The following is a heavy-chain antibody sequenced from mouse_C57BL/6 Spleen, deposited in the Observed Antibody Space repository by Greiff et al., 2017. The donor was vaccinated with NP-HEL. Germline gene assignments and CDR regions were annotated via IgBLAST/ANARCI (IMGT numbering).Heavy chain of an antibody. CDR2: ISSGGSYT. CDR1: GFTFSSYG. Sequence: DVMLVESGGDLVKPGGSLKLSCAASGFTFSSYGMSWVRQTPDKRLEWVATISSGGSYTYYPDSVKGRFTISRDNAKNTLYLQMSSLKSEDTAMYYCARHGDFDVWGTGTTVTVSS. CDR3: ARHGDFDV. V-gene: IGHV5-6*02. J-gene: IGHJ1*03.